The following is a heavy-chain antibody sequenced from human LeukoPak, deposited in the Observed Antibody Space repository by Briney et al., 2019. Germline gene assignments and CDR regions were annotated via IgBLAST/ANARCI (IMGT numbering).Heavy chain of an antibody. CDR2: ISYDGSNK. Sequence: PGGSLRLSCAASGFTFSSYAMHWVRQAPGKGLEWVAVISYDGSNKYYADPVKGRFTISRDNSKNTLYLQMNSLRAEDTAVYYCARDYVDTAMVTGLDYWGQGTLVTVSS. D-gene: IGHD5-18*01. J-gene: IGHJ4*02. CDR1: GFTFSSYA. CDR3: ARDYVDTAMVTGLDY. V-gene: IGHV3-30*04.